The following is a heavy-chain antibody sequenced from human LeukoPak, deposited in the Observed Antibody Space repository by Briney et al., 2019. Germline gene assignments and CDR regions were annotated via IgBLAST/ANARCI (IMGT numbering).Heavy chain of an antibody. Sequence: SETLSLTCTVSGGSISSYYWSWIRQPPGKGLEWIGYIYYSGSTNYNPSLKSRVTISVDTSKNQFSLKLSSATAADTAVYYCARVNSDYVRGSYRFDYWGQGTLVTVSS. D-gene: IGHD3-16*02. J-gene: IGHJ4*02. V-gene: IGHV4-59*01. CDR3: ARVNSDYVRGSYRFDY. CDR1: GGSISSYY. CDR2: IYYSGST.